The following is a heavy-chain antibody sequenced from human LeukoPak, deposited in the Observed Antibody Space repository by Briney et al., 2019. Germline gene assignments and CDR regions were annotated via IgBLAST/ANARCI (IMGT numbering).Heavy chain of an antibody. CDR3: ARGLSSSSYFDY. D-gene: IGHD6-6*01. J-gene: IGHJ4*02. CDR1: GGSISSYY. V-gene: IGHV4-4*07. CDR2: TYASGST. Sequence: SETLSLTCTVSGGSISSYYWSWIRQPAGKGLEWIGRTYASGSTSYNPSLKSRVTMSVDTSKNQFSLRLTSVTAADTAVYYCARGLSSSSYFDYWGQGTLVTVSS.